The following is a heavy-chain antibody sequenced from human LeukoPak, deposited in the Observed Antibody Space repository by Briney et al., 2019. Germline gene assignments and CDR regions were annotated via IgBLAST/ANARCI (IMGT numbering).Heavy chain of an antibody. CDR3: ARGSGTHYYHYSMDV. D-gene: IGHD3-10*01. J-gene: IGHJ6*02. CDR1: GFTFDNYA. V-gene: IGHV3-64*01. Sequence: GGSLRLSCAASGFTFDNYALHWVRQAPGKGLEYVSGISSTGGSTTFANTVKDRFTISRDNSKNTLYLQMGSLRAEDMAEYYCARGSGTHYYHYSMDVWGQGTTVTVSS. CDR2: ISSTGGST.